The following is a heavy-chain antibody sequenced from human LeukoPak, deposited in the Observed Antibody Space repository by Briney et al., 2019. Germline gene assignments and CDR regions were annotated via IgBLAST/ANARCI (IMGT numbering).Heavy chain of an antibody. CDR3: ATTYYYDSTQNWFDP. CDR2: IYYSGST. Sequence: SETLSLTCTVSGGSISSYYWSWIRQPPGKGLEWIGYIYYSGSTNYNPSLKSRVTISVDTSKNQFSLKLSSVTAADTAVYYCATTYYYDSTQNWFDPWGQGTLVTVSS. D-gene: IGHD3-22*01. CDR1: GGSISSYY. J-gene: IGHJ5*02. V-gene: IGHV4-59*08.